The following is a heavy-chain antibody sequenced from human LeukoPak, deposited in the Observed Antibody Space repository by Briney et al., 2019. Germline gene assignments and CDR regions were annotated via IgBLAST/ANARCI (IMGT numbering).Heavy chain of an antibody. CDR3: ARERCSQAAQIALRYYYYMDV. D-gene: IGHD6-6*01. V-gene: IGHV4-34*01. CDR1: GGSFSGYY. CDR2: INHSGST. J-gene: IGHJ6*03. Sequence: SETLSLTCAVYGGSFSGYYWSWIRQPPGKGLEWIGEINHSGSTNYNPSLKSRVTISVDTSKNQFSLKLSSVTAADTAVYYCARERCSQAAQIALRYYYYMDVWGKGTTVTLSS.